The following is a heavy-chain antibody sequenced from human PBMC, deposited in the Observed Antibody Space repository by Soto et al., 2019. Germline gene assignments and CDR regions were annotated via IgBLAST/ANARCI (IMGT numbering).Heavy chain of an antibody. V-gene: IGHV4-30-4*01. J-gene: IGHJ4*02. CDR1: GGSISSGDYY. D-gene: IGHD2-21*02. CDR3: AREIRDSDWFDY. CDR2: IYYSGST. Sequence: TLSLTCTVSGGSISSGDYYWSWIRQPPGKGLEWIGYIYYSGSTYYNPSLKSRVTISVDTSKNQFSLKLSSVTAADTAVYYCAREIRDSDWFDYWGQGTLVTVSS.